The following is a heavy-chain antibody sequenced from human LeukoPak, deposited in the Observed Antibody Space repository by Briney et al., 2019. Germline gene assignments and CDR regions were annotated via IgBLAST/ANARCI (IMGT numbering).Heavy chain of an antibody. CDR3: ARGAHVLDI. J-gene: IGHJ3*02. CDR2: ISSDESST. V-gene: IGHV3-74*01. D-gene: IGHD1-26*01. Sequence: GSLRLSCAASGFTFNSYWMHWVRQAPGKGLVWVSRISSDESSTTYVDSVKGRFTISRDNAKNTLYLQMNSLRAEDTAVYFCARGAHVLDIWGQGTMVTVSS. CDR1: GFTFNSYW.